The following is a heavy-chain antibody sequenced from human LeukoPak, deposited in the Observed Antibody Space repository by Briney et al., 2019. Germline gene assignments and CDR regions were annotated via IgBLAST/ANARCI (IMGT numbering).Heavy chain of an antibody. CDR2: IKRDGSEK. CDR1: GFTISSYW. J-gene: IGHJ3*02. V-gene: IGHV3-7*01. Sequence: PGGSLRLSCAASGFTISSYWMTWVRQAPGKGLEWVANIKRDGSEKYYVDSVKGRFTISRDNAKNSLYLQMNSLRAEDTAVYYCARDESVKDAFDIWGQGTMVTVSS. CDR3: ARDESVKDAFDI. D-gene: IGHD5/OR15-5a*01.